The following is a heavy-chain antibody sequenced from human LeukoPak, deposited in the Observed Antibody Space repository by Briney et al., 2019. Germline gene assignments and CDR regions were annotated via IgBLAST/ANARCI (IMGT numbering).Heavy chain of an antibody. V-gene: IGHV3-15*01. CDR2: IKSKTFGGTT. D-gene: IGHD3-16*01. Sequence: GGSLRLSCAASGFTFSNAWMSWVRQAPGKGLEWVGRIKSKTFGGTTDYAAPVKGRFAISRDDSKNTLYLHMNTLKTEDTAIYYCTTLGAFDYWGQGTLVTVSS. J-gene: IGHJ4*02. CDR1: GFTFSNAW. CDR3: TTLGAFDY.